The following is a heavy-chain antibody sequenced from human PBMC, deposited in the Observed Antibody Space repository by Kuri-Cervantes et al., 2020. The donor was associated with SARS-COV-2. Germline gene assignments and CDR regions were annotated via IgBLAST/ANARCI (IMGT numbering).Heavy chain of an antibody. J-gene: IGHJ4*02. V-gene: IGHV3-23*01. CDR3: AKGGGLAAAHHFDY. CDR2: ISGSGGST. D-gene: IGHD6-25*01. CDR1: GFTFSSYA. Sequence: GESLKISCAASGFTFSSYAMSWVRQAPGKGLEWVSAISGSGGSTYYADSVKGRFTISRDNSKNTLYLQMNSLRAEDTAVYYCAKGGGLAAAHHFDYWGQGTLVTVSS.